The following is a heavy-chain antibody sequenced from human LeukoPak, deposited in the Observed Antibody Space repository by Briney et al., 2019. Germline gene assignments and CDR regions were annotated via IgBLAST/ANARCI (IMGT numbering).Heavy chain of an antibody. D-gene: IGHD2-2*01. V-gene: IGHV1-69*05. CDR3: ARALHTVPADPSTEGMHDAFDI. J-gene: IGHJ3*02. CDR2: IIPIFGTA. Sequence: GASVKVSCKASGGTFSSYAISWVRQAPGQGLEWMGGIIPIFGTANYAQKFQGRVTITTDESTSTAYMELSSLRSEDTAVYYCARALHTVPADPSTEGMHDAFDIWGQGTMVTVSS. CDR1: GGTFSSYA.